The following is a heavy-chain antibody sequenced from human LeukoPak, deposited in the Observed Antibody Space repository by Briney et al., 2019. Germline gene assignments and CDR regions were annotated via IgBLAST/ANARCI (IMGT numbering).Heavy chain of an antibody. D-gene: IGHD6-13*01. V-gene: IGHV1-24*01. CDR3: ATERPSGIAAAGALDI. CDR2: FDPEDGET. Sequence: ASVKVSCKVSGYTLTELSMHWVRQAPGKGLEWMGGFDPEDGETIYAQKFQGRVTMTEDTSTDTAYMELSSLRSEDTAVYYCATERPSGIAAAGALDIWGQGTMVTVSS. CDR1: GYTLTELS. J-gene: IGHJ3*02.